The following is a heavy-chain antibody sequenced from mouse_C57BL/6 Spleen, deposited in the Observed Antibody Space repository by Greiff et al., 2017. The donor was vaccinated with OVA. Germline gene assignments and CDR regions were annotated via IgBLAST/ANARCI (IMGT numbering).Heavy chain of an antibody. J-gene: IGHJ2*01. CDR1: GYTFTSYW. Sequence: QVQLQQSGAELVKPGASVKLSCKASGYTFTSYWMHWVKQRPGRGLEWIGRIDPNSGGTKYNEKFKSKATLTVDKPSSTAYMQLSSLTSEASAVYYCAFVYDGYYPYYFDYWGQGTTLTVSS. D-gene: IGHD2-3*01. CDR2: IDPNSGGT. CDR3: AFVYDGYYPYYFDY. V-gene: IGHV1-72*01.